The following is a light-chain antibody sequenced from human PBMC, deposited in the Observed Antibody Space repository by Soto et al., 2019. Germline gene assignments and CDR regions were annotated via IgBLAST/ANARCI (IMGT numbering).Light chain of an antibody. CDR3: MQALQTPRT. V-gene: IGKV2-28*01. Sequence: VVMTQSPLYLTVTPGESVSISCRSTQSLLHSNGYNYLDWYLQRPGQSPPLPIYLSSNRAPGVPDRFSGSGSGTDFTLKISGVEAGDVGIYYCMQALQTPRTFGQVTKVDI. CDR1: QSLLHSNGYNY. J-gene: IGKJ1*01. CDR2: LSS.